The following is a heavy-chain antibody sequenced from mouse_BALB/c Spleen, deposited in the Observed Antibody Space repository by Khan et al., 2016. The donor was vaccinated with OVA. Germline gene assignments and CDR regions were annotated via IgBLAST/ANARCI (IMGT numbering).Heavy chain of an antibody. CDR3: ARGGYVSPFAY. CDR1: GYTFTSFY. J-gene: IGHJ3*01. D-gene: IGHD2-14*01. V-gene: IGHV1S81*02. Sequence: VELVESGAELVKPGASVKLSCKASGYTFTSFYMYWVKQRPGQGLEGVGEINPSNGGTNFNEKFKSKATLTVDKSSSTAYMQLSSLTSEDSAVYYCARGGYVSPFAYWGQGTLVTVS. CDR2: INPSNGGT.